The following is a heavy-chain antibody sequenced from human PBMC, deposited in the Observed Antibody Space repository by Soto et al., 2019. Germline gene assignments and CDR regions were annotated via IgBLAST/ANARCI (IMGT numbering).Heavy chain of an antibody. J-gene: IGHJ4*02. Sequence: GGSLRLSCAASGFNFSDFYISWIRQAPGKGLEWVSFISATGETIYYAESVKGRFTISRDNAQKSLVLQMNSLRDEDTAIYYCASKLQGSRRKYYFRFWGQGTLVTVSS. CDR3: ASKLQGSRRKYYFRF. CDR2: ISATGETI. CDR1: GFNFSDFY. D-gene: IGHD1-26*01. V-gene: IGHV3-11*01.